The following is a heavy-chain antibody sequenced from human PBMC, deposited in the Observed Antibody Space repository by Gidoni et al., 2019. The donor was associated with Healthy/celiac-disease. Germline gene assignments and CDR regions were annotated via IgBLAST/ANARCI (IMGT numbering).Heavy chain of an antibody. CDR3: AIRFYYGAGTLDDAFDI. CDR2: ILPILGIA. CDR1: RVPFRSYA. V-gene: IGHV1-69*04. J-gene: IGHJ3*02. D-gene: IGHD3-10*01. Sequence: QAPLVQSGAEVTKPGSSVQVSCKASRVPFRSYAISWVRQAPGPGLEWMGRILPILGIANDAQKFQGRVTITADKTTRTAYMELSSLRSEDTAVDDCAIRFYYGAGTLDDAFDIWGQGTMVTVSS.